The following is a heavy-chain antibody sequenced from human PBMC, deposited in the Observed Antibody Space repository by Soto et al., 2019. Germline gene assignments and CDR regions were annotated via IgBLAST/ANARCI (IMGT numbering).Heavy chain of an antibody. V-gene: IGHV3-30-3*01. CDR1: GFTFSSYA. J-gene: IGHJ4*02. CDR2: TSYDGSNK. CDR3: AGVYYGGNSVNNY. D-gene: IGHD2-8*01. Sequence: SLRLSCAVSGFTFSSYAISWVRQAPGKGLEWVAATSYDGSNKYYADSVKGRFIISRDNSKNTLDLQMNTLSAEDTAVYYCAGVYYGGNSVNNYWGQGTPVTVSS.